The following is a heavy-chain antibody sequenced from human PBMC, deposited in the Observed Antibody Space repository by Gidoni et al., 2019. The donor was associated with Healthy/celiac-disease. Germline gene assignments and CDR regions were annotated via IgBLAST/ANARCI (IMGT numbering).Heavy chain of an antibody. J-gene: IGHJ5*02. CDR2: IYSSGST. CDR1: GGSISSSSYY. V-gene: IGHV4-39*07. D-gene: IGHD6-13*01. Sequence: QLQLQESGPGLVKPSETLSLTCTVSGGSISSSSYYWGWIRQPPGKGLEWIGSIYSSGSTYYNPSLKSRVTISVDTSKNQFSLKLSAVTAADTAVYYCARGLGGSSWSRIKINWFDPWGQGTLVTVSS. CDR3: ARGLGGSSWSRIKINWFDP.